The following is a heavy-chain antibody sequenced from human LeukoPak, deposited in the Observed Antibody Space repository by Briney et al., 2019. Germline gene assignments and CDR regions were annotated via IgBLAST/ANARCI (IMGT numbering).Heavy chain of an antibody. D-gene: IGHD3-16*01. CDR1: GFTFSNYW. CDR3: LGVTPPNYVWGSYDY. J-gene: IGHJ4*02. CDR2: IYSGGST. V-gene: IGHV3-53*01. Sequence: GGSLRLSCAASGFTFSNYWMSWVRQAPGKGLEWVSVIYSGGSTYYADSVKGRFTISRDNSKNTLYLQMYSLRAEDTAVYYCLGVTPPNYVWGSYDYWGQGTLVTVSS.